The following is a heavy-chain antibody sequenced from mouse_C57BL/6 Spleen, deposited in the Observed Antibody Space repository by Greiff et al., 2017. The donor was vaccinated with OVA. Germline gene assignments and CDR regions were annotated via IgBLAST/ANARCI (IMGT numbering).Heavy chain of an antibody. Sequence: DVQLVESGPGMVKPSQSLSLTCTVTGYSITSGYDWHWIRHFPGNKLEWMGYISYSGSTNYNPSLKSRISITHDTSKNHFFLKLNSVTTEDTATYYCARDGGTTVDWYFDVWGTGTTVTVSS. V-gene: IGHV3-1*01. D-gene: IGHD1-1*01. CDR1: GYSITSGYD. CDR3: ARDGGTTVDWYFDV. J-gene: IGHJ1*03. CDR2: ISYSGST.